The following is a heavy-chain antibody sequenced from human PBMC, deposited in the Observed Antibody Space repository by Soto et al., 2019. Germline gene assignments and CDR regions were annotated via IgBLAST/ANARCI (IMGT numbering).Heavy chain of an antibody. V-gene: IGHV4-30-2*01. D-gene: IGHD6-13*01. CDR1: GDSISNALYS. J-gene: IGHJ5*02. CDR3: ARATIAASVGWFDP. Sequence: SETLSLTCAVSGDSISNALYSWSWIRQPPGKGLEWIGYIYHSGSTFYNPSLKSRVTMSVDRSKNQFSLKVTSVTAADTAVYYCARATIAASVGWFDPWGRGTLVTVSS. CDR2: IYHSGST.